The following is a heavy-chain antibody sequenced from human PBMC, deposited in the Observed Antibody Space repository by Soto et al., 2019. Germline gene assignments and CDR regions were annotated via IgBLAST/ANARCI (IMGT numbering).Heavy chain of an antibody. J-gene: IGHJ6*03. CDR1: GGSFSGYY. D-gene: IGHD1-20*01. Sequence: SETLSLTCAVYGGSFSGYYWSWIRQPPGKGLEWIGEINHSGSTNYNPSLKSRVTISVDTSKNQFSLKLSSVTAADTAVYYCARGRAERYNWNYDYYYYMDVWGKGTTVTSP. CDR2: INHSGST. CDR3: ARGRAERYNWNYDYYYYMDV. V-gene: IGHV4-34*01.